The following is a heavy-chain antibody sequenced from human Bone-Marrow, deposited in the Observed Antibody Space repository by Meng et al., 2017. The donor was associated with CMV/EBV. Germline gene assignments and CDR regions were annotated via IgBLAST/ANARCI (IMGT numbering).Heavy chain of an antibody. CDR2: INPNSGGT. D-gene: IGHD3-3*01. CDR3: ARPYTIFGVVIPGVLDY. CDR1: GYTFTGYY. V-gene: IGHV1-2*02. J-gene: IGHJ4*02. Sequence: ASVKVSCKASGYTFTGYYMHWVRQAPGQGLEWMGWINPNSGGTNYAQKFQGRVTMTRDTSISTAYMELSRLRSDDTAVYYCARPYTIFGVVIPGVLDYWGQGKLVHVAS.